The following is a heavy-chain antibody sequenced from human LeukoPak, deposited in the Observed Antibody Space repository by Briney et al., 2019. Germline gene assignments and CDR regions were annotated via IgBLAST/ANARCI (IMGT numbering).Heavy chain of an antibody. CDR2: IYHSGST. CDR1: GGSISSSY. D-gene: IGHD1-26*01. CDR3: ARHGTLGATTYPLDY. V-gene: IGHV4-59*08. Sequence: SQTLSLTSTVPGGSISSSYWCWIRQPAGKGLDWNGNIYHSGSTKLPSYNPSLTSRVTISVDTSKIQFSLKLSSVTAADTAVYYCARHGTLGATTYPLDYWGQGSLVTVSS. J-gene: IGHJ4*02.